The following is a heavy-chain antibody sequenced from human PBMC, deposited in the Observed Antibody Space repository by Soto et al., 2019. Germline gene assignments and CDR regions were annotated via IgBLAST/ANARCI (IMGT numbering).Heavy chain of an antibody. V-gene: IGHV3-23*01. CDR2: ISGSGST. D-gene: IGHD3-16*01. CDR3: AKALRFTFTTGYYMDV. CDR1: GFTVSSYA. J-gene: IGHJ6*03. Sequence: EVQLLESRGGLVQPGGSLRLSCAASGFTVSSYAMSWVRHAPGKGLEWVSVISGSGSTYSADSVKGRFTISRDSSKNTVYLQMNSLRAEDTAVYYCAKALRFTFTTGYYMDVWGRGTTVTVSS.